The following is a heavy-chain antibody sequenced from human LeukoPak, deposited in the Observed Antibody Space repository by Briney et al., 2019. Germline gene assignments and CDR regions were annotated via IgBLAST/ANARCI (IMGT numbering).Heavy chain of an antibody. V-gene: IGHV3-30*02. D-gene: IGHD6-19*01. J-gene: IGHJ6*02. Sequence: GGSLRLSCAASGFTFSSYGMHWVRQAPGKGLEWVAFIRYDGSNKYYADSVKGRFTISRDNSKNTLYLQMNSLRAEDTAVYCCAKEEEAVAALPVYGMDVWGQGTTVTVSS. CDR1: GFTFSSYG. CDR2: IRYDGSNK. CDR3: AKEEEAVAALPVYGMDV.